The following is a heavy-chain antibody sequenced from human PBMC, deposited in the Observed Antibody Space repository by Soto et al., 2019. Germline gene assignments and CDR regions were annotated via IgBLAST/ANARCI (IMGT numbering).Heavy chain of an antibody. J-gene: IGHJ6*02. D-gene: IGHD5-18*01. CDR2: ISYDGSIK. CDR3: ANSEYSRYKNIDV. Sequence: QVQLVESGGGVVQPGRYLRLSCVASGFTFRGYGMHWVRQAPGRGLEWVALISYDGSIKYYADSVRGRFTISKDNSKNTLYLQMNSLRAEDTAVYYCANSEYSRYKNIDVWGQGNTVTVSS. CDR1: GFTFRGYG. V-gene: IGHV3-30*18.